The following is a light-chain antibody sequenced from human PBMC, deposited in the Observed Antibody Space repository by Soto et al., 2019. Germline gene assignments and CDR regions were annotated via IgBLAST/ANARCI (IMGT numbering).Light chain of an antibody. CDR1: GDIYKW. J-gene: IGKJ1*01. Sequence: DIQMTPSPSTLSASVVDIFTITCRASGDIYKWMALYQQKPGKAPNLLIYDVSSLQNGVPSRFSGSGSGTEFTLTITSLQPDDFATYYCQKYDTSPWKCGQGNKVDIK. CDR2: DVS. CDR3: QKYDTSPWK. V-gene: IGKV1-5*01.